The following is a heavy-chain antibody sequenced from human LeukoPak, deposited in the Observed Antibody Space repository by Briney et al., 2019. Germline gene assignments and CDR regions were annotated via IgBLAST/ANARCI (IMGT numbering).Heavy chain of an antibody. CDR2: IYPSDSDT. D-gene: IGHD6-13*01. CDR1: GYSFTTHC. V-gene: IGHV5-51*01. CDR3: ARSGWFDAIDY. Sequence: GESLKISCKGSGYSFTTHCIAWVRQMPGKGLEWMGIIYPSDSDTRYSPSFQGQVTISADKSINTAYLQWSSLKASDTAMYYCARSGWFDAIDYWGQGTLVTVSS. J-gene: IGHJ4*02.